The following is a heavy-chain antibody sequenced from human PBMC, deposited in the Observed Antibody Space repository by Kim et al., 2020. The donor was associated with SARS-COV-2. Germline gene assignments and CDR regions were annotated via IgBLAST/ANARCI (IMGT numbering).Heavy chain of an antibody. CDR1: GFTFSSYG. V-gene: IGHV3-33*05. CDR2: ISYDGSNK. CDR3: ARDPSTYCSSTSCGLNHSDYYYGMDV. Sequence: GSLRLSCAASGFTFSSYGMHWVRQAPGKGLEWVAVISYDGSNKYYADSVKGRFTISRDNSKNTLYLQMNSLRAEDTAVYYCARDPSTYCSSTSCGLNHSDYYYGMDVWGQGTTVTVSS. J-gene: IGHJ6*02. D-gene: IGHD2-2*01.